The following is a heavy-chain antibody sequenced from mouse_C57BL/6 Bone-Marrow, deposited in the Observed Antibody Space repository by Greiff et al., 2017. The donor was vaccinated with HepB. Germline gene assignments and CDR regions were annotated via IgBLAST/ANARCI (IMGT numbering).Heavy chain of an antibody. CDR3: ARTASYYGSSRGYFDY. Sequence: QVQLQQSGPELVKPGASVKISCKASGYAFSSSWMNWVKQRPGKGLEWIGRIYPGDGDTNYNGKFKGKATLTADKSSSTAYMQLSSLTSEDSAVYFCARTASYYGSSRGYFDYWGQGTTLTVSS. V-gene: IGHV1-82*01. CDR1: GYAFSSSW. D-gene: IGHD1-1*01. CDR2: IYPGDGDT. J-gene: IGHJ2*01.